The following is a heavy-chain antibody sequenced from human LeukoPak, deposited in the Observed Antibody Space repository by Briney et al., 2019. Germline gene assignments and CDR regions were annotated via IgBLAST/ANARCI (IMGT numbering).Heavy chain of an antibody. CDR3: AREQYCSSTSCYASYYYYYGMDV. CDR2: ISSSSSTI. CDR1: GFTFSSYA. J-gene: IGHJ6*02. V-gene: IGHV3-48*02. Sequence: GGSLRLSCAASGFTFSSYAMSWVRQAPGKGLEWVSYISSSSSTIYYADSVKGRFTISRDNAKNSLYLQMNSLRDEDTAVYYCAREQYCSSTSCYASYYYYYGMDVWGQGTTVTVSS. D-gene: IGHD2-2*01.